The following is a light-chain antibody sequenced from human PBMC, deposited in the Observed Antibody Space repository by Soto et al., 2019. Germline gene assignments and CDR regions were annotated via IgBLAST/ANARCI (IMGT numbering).Light chain of an antibody. V-gene: IGLV2-14*03. CDR3: NSYTTSNPFV. CDR2: EVI. CDR1: SSDIGAHNF. J-gene: IGLJ1*01. Sequence: QSALTQPASVSGSPGQAITVSCSGTSSDIGAHNFVSWYQQHPGKAPKLIIYEVINRPSGVSDRFSGSKSGNTASLTISGLQSEDEADYYCNSYTTSNPFVFGSGPKVTVL.